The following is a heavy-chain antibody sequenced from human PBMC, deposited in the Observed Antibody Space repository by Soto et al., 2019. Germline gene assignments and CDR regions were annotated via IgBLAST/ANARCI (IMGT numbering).Heavy chain of an antibody. Sequence: PSETLSLTCALYGRSLSGYYWNWIRQPPGKGLEWIGEIDHSGYTNYNPSLKIRVTISVDTSKNQFSLRLTSVTAADTAVYYCARVRDWFGPWGEGTVV. CDR1: GRSLSGYY. D-gene: IGHD3-3*01. V-gene: IGHV4-34*01. J-gene: IGHJ5*02. CDR2: IDHSGYT. CDR3: ARVRDWFGP.